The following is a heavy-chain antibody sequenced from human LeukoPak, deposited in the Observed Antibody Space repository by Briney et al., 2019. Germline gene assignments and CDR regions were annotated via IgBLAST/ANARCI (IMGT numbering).Heavy chain of an antibody. V-gene: IGHV3-21*04. J-gene: IGHJ4*02. CDR1: GFTFNTYS. Sequence: PGGSLRLSCEASGFTFNTYSMNWARQAPGKGLEWVSSIDSSGGYMFYADSVKGRFIISRDNAKDSLYLQMNSLRAEDTAVYYCARGKEGLLFYGSFYYWGQGTLVTVSS. CDR2: IDSSGGYM. D-gene: IGHD3-10*01. CDR3: ARGKEGLLFYGSFYY.